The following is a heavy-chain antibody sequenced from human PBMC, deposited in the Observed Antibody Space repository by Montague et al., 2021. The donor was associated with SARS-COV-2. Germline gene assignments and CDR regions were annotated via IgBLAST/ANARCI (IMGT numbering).Heavy chain of an antibody. D-gene: IGHD2-2*01. CDR2: IYHSGST. CDR1: GGSISSSNW. V-gene: IGHV4-4*02. Sequence: SETLSLTCAVSGGSISSSNWWSWVRQPPGKGLEWIGEIYHSGSTXYNPSLKSRVTISVDTSRNQFSLKLSSVTAADTAIYYCARHLAISGPAAVSDYWGQGTLVTVPS. CDR3: ARHLAISGPAAVSDY. J-gene: IGHJ4*02.